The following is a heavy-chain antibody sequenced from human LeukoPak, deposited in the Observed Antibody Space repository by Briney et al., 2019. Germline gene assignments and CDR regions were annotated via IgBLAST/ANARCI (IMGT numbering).Heavy chain of an antibody. CDR1: GGSISSSSYY. J-gene: IGHJ4*02. CDR2: IYYSGST. V-gene: IGHV4-39*01. CDR3: ASAGSGVNYLRLGCDYSDY. D-gene: IGHD2-15*01. Sequence: SETLSLTCTVSGGSISSSSYYWGWIRQPPGKALVWIGRIYYSGSTYYNPSLKSRVTISVDTSKNQFSLKLSSVTAADTAVYYCASAGSGVNYLRLGCDYSDYWGQGTLVTVSS.